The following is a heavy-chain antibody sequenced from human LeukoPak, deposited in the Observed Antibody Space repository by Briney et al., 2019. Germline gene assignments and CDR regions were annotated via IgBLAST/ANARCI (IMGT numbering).Heavy chain of an antibody. CDR2: INPTSGDT. D-gene: IGHD2-2*01. V-gene: IGHV1-2*02. J-gene: IGHJ5*02. CDR3: AREWRYCSSTSCPRNWFDP. CDR1: GYTFTGYY. Sequence: GASVKVSCKASGYTFTGYYIHWVRQAPGQGLEWMGWINPTSGDTNYVQKFQGRVTMTRDTSISTTYMELNTLRSDDTAVYYCAREWRYCSSTSCPRNWFDPWGQGTLVTVSS.